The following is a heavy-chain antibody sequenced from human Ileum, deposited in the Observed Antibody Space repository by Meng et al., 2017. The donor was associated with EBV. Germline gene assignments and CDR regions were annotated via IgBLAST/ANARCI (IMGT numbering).Heavy chain of an antibody. CDR2: IYYSGST. CDR3: ARGGWSLDY. V-gene: IGHV4-59*08. CDR1: GGSISIYY. J-gene: IGHJ4*02. Sequence: DAGPGLVNTSETCALPCTVSGGSISIYYWSWIRQPPGKGLEWIGYIYYSGSTNYNPSLKSRVTISVDTSKNQFSLNLSSVTAADTAVYYCARGGWSLDYWGQGTLVTVSS. D-gene: IGHD2-15*01.